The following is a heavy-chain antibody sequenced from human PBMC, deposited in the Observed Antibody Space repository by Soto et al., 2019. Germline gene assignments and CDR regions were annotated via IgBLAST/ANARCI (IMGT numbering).Heavy chain of an antibody. J-gene: IGHJ5*02. CDR2: IYHSGIT. V-gene: IGHV4-31*03. CDR3: SSFHITSPGWFDP. CDR1: GGPINSGGYF. D-gene: IGHD2-21*01. Sequence: KTSETLSLTCSVSGGPINSGGYFWSWIRQHPGKGLECIGYIYHSGITYYNPSLKSRVTISVDTSKNEFSLQLRSVTAADTAVYFCSSFHITSPGWFDPWGQGTLVTVSS.